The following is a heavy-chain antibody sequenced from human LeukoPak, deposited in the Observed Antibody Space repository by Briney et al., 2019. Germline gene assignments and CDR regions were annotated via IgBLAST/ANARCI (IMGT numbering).Heavy chain of an antibody. CDR1: GGSISSSSYY. Sequence: SETLSLTCTVSGGSISSSSYYWGWIRQPPGKGLEWIGSIYYSGSTYYNPSLKSRVTISVDTSKNQFSLKLSSVTAADTAVYYCASSNYAFRYWGQGTLVTVSS. CDR3: ASSNYAFRY. J-gene: IGHJ4*02. D-gene: IGHD4-11*01. CDR2: IYYSGST. V-gene: IGHV4-39*07.